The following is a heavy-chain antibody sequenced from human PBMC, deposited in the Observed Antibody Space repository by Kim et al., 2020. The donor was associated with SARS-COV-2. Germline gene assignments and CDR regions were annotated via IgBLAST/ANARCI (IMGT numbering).Heavy chain of an antibody. V-gene: IGHV4-61*01. J-gene: IGHJ5*02. CDR3: ARDVAMVYAENWFDP. CDR2: IYYSGST. CDR1: GGSVSSGSYY. D-gene: IGHD2-8*01. Sequence: SETLSLTCTVSGGSVSSGSYYWSWIRQPPGKGLEWIGYIYYSGSTNYNPSLKSRVTISVDTSKNQFSLKLSSVTAADTAVYYCARDVAMVYAENWFDPWGQGTLVTVSS.